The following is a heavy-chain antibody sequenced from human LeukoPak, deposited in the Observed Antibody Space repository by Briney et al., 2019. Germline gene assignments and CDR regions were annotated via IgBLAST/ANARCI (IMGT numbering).Heavy chain of an antibody. D-gene: IGHD6-6*01. CDR1: GFTFSDYY. CDR2: ISTGGSTI. J-gene: IGHJ5*02. CDR3: ARDVGTSSNWYDP. V-gene: IGHV3-11*04. Sequence: GGSLRLSXAASGFTFSDYYMSWIRQAPGKGLEWVSYISTGGSTIYYADSVRGRFTISGDNTKNSLFLQMNSLRVEDTAIYYCARDVGTSSNWYDPWGQGTLVTVSS.